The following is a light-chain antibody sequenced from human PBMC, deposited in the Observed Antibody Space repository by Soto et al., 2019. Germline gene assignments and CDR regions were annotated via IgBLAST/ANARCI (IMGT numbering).Light chain of an antibody. V-gene: IGKV1-5*01. CDR2: DAS. CDR1: QSISSW. J-gene: IGKJ3*01. CDR3: QQYNRYL. Sequence: DIQMTQSPSTLSASVGDRVTITCRASQSISSWLAWYQQKPGKAPKLLIYDASSLESGVPSRFSGSGSGTKFTLTISSLQPDDFATYYCQQYNRYLLGPGTKVDIK.